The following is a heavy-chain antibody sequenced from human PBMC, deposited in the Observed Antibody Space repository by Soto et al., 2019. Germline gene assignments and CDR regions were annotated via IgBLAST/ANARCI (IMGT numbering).Heavy chain of an antibody. CDR3: AKTMVRGDNNWFDP. D-gene: IGHD3-10*01. CDR2: ISYDGSNK. V-gene: IGHV3-30*18. Sequence: GGSLRLSCAASGFTFSCYGMHWVRQAPGKGLEWVAVISYDGSNKYYADSVKGRFTISRDNSKNTLYLQMNSLRAEDTAVYYCAKTMVRGDNNWFDPWGQGTLVTVSS. CDR1: GFTFSCYG. J-gene: IGHJ5*02.